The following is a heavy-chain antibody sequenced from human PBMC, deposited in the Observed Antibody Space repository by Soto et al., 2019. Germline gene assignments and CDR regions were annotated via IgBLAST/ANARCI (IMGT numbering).Heavy chain of an antibody. CDR1: EFSFSTYN. J-gene: IGHJ6*02. Sequence: EVQLVESGGGLVKPGGSLRLSCVASEFSFSTYNMNWVRQAPGKGLEWVSFISSTSSHIHYADSVKGPFTISRDNAKNSLYLQMNSLRAEDTAVYYCARDPAADGYYGMDVWGQGTTVTVSS. V-gene: IGHV3-21*01. D-gene: IGHD6-13*01. CDR2: ISSTSSHI. CDR3: ARDPAADGYYGMDV.